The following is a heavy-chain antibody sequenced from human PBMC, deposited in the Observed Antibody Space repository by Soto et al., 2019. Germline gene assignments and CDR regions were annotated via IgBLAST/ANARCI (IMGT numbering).Heavy chain of an antibody. J-gene: IGHJ4*02. Sequence: PGGSLILSCGDSGVSFNSSGLHWVRQAPGKGLEWVADIFYDGSKIHYADSVKGRFTISRYNSKNTVHLQMNSLRPEDTAVYYCAKYLTGPYDYWGQGSLVAVSA. D-gene: IGHD3-9*01. CDR3: AKYLTGPYDY. V-gene: IGHV3-30*18. CDR1: GVSFNSSG. CDR2: IFYDGSKI.